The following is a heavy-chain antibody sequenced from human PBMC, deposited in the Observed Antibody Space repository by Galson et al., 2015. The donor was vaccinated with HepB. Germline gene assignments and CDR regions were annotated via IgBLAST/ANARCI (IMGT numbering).Heavy chain of an antibody. CDR2: ISRNSHYI. CDR1: GITFSNYS. D-gene: IGHD5-12*01. CDR3: ATTGGDI. J-gene: IGHJ4*02. Sequence: SLRLSCAASGITFSNYSMNWVRQAPGKGLEWVSSISRNSHYICYADSVKGRFTISRDNAKNSLYLQMNSLRAEDTAVYYCATTGGDIWGQGTLVTVSS. V-gene: IGHV3-21*01.